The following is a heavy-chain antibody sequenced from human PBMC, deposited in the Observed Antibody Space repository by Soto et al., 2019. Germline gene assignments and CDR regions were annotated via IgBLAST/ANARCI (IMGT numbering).Heavy chain of an antibody. CDR2: ILGPGTTT. Sequence: EVQLLESGGGLVQPGGSLRLSCAASGFTFNNYAMSWVRQAPGKGLEWGSAILGPGTTTYYAESVKGRFTIYRENTKNTLNLQMNRLRAEDTALYYYLKGDWETKVNYFDFWGQRTLVTVSS. CDR3: LKGDWETKVNYFDF. CDR1: GFTFNNYA. V-gene: IGHV3-23*01. D-gene: IGHD2-21*02. J-gene: IGHJ4*02.